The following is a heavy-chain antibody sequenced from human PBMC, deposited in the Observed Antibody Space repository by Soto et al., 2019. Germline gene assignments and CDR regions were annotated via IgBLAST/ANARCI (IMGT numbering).Heavy chain of an antibody. CDR3: VCGATKTLRDWFDS. V-gene: IGHV4-4*07. Sequence: SETLSLTCTVSGASISGFYWSWIRKSAGKGLEWIGRIYATGTTDYNPSLKSRVMMSVDTSKKQFSLKLRSVTAADTAVYYCVCGATKTLRDWFDSWGQGISVTVSS. D-gene: IGHD2-21*01. CDR2: IYATGTT. CDR1: GASISGFY. J-gene: IGHJ5*01.